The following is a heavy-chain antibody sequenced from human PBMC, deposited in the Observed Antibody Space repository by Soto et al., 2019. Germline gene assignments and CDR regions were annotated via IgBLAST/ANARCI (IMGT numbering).Heavy chain of an antibody. D-gene: IGHD5-18*01. J-gene: IGHJ4*02. Sequence: GGSQRLSYAASGFTFSSYSVNWVRQAPGKGLEWVSYISSSSSTIYYADSVKGRFTISRDNAKNSLYLQMNSLRDEDTAVYYCARGERGYSYGFAKSDYWGQGTLVTVSS. V-gene: IGHV3-48*02. CDR2: ISSSSSTI. CDR1: GFTFSSYS. CDR3: ARGERGYSYGFAKSDY.